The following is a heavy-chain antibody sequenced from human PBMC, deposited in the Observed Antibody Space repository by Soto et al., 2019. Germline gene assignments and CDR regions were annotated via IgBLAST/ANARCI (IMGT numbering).Heavy chain of an antibody. CDR1: GGSSSGYY. D-gene: IGHD3-10*01. J-gene: IGHJ6*02. V-gene: IGHV4-34*01. Sequence: SETLSLTCAVYGGSSSGYYWSWIRQPPGKGLEWIGEINHSGSTNYNPSLKSRVTISVDTSKNQFSLKPSSVTAADTAVYYCATRVAPWGSGNYYYGMDVWGQGTTVTVSS. CDR2: INHSGST. CDR3: ATRVAPWGSGNYYYGMDV.